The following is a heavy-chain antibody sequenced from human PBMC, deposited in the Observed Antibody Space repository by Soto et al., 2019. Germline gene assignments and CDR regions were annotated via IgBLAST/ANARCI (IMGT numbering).Heavy chain of an antibody. CDR2: ISAYNGNT. Sequence: QVQLVQSGAEVKKPGASVKVSCKASGYTFTSYGISLVRQAPGQGLEWMGWISAYNGNTKDAQKLQGRVTMTTDTATSTAYMELRSRRSDDTAVYYCARDLSYGDFDYWGQGTLVTVSS. D-gene: IGHD4-17*01. V-gene: IGHV1-18*01. CDR1: GYTFTSYG. J-gene: IGHJ4*02. CDR3: ARDLSYGDFDY.